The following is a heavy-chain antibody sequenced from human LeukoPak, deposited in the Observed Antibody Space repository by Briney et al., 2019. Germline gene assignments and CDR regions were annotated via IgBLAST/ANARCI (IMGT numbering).Heavy chain of an antibody. CDR2: ISYSGST. CDR1: GASISSGGYY. D-gene: IGHD1-26*01. CDR3: ARHEYSGSYYGLSWFDP. J-gene: IGHJ5*02. V-gene: IGHV4-39*01. Sequence: PSETLSLTCTVSGASISSGGYYGGWIRQPPGKGLEWIACISYSGSTYYNPSLKSRVAIFVDTSKNQLSLKLSSLTAADRAVYYCARHEYSGSYYGLSWFDPWDQGTLVTVSS.